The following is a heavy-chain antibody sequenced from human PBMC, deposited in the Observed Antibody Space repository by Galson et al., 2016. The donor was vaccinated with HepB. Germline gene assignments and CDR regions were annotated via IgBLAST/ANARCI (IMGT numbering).Heavy chain of an antibody. D-gene: IGHD1-26*01. J-gene: IGHJ1*01. Sequence: SLRLSCAASGFTFSNYAMHWVRQAPGKGLEWVAVIAHDGYEKYYTESVEGRFTVSRDNSKNTLYLQMNTLRPEDTATYYCARVKVPGTEDRQYWGQGTLVSVSS. V-gene: IGHV3-30-3*01. CDR2: IAHDGYEK. CDR1: GFTFSNYA. CDR3: ARVKVPGTEDRQY.